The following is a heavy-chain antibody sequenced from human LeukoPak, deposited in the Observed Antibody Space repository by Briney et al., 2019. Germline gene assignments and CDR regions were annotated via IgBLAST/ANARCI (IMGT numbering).Heavy chain of an antibody. CDR2: ISSSSSYT. CDR1: GFTFSDYY. V-gene: IGHV3-11*06. D-gene: IGHD2-2*01. J-gene: IGHJ6*04. CDR3: ARVGYCSSTSCYERDYYYYGMDV. Sequence: PGGSLRLSCVASGFTFSDYYMSWIRQAPGKGLEWVSYISSSSSYTNYADSVKGRFTISRDNAKNSLYLQMNSLRAEDTAVYYCARVGYCSSTSCYERDYYYYGMDVWGKGTTVTVSS.